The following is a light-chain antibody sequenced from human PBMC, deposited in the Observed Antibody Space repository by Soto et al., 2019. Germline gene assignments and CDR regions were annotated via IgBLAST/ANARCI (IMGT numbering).Light chain of an antibody. V-gene: IGLV1-40*01. Sequence: QSVLTQPPSVSGAPGQRVTISCTGSSSNIGAGYDVHWYQQLPGTAPKLLIYGNSNRPSGVPDRFSGSKSGTSASLAITGLQAEDEADYYYQSYDSRLSGSSVFGGGTQLTVL. CDR1: SSNIGAGYD. J-gene: IGLJ7*01. CDR2: GNS. CDR3: QSYDSRLSGSSV.